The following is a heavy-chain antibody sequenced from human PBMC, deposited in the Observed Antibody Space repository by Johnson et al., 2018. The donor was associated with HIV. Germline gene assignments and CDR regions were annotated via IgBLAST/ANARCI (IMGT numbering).Heavy chain of an antibody. CDR2: IWYDGSNK. CDR3: ARAGTSGSYAFDF. D-gene: IGHD3-22*01. Sequence: QVQLVESGGGLIQPGGSLRLSCAASGFTFSDYYMSWIRQAPGKGLEWVAVIWYDGSNKYYADSVKGRFTISRDNSKNTLYLQMNSLRAEDPAVYYCARAGTSGSYAFDFWGQGTMVTVSS. V-gene: IGHV3-33*08. CDR1: GFTFSDYY. J-gene: IGHJ3*01.